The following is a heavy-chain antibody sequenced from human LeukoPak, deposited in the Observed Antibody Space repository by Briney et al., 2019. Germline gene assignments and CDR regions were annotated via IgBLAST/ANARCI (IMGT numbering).Heavy chain of an antibody. CDR3: ARDDYSNYVFAFDI. Sequence: GESLRISCKGSGYSFTSYWIGWVRQMPGEGLEWMGIIYPGDSDTRYSTSFQGQVTISADKSISTAYLQWSSLKASDTAMYYCARDDYSNYVFAFDIWGQGTMVTVSS. D-gene: IGHD4-11*01. CDR1: GYSFTSYW. CDR2: IYPGDSDT. V-gene: IGHV5-51*01. J-gene: IGHJ3*02.